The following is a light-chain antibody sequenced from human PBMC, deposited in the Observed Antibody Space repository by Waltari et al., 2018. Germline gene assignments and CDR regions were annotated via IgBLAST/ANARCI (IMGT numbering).Light chain of an antibody. J-gene: IGLJ3*02. CDR1: SSDVGHYTY. Sequence: QSALTQPASVSGSPGQSITISCPGTSSDVGHYTYVPWYQQHPGKAPKLMIYEVSNRPSGVSNRFSGSKSGNTDSLTISGLQAEDEADYYCSSYTSSSTRVFGGGTKLTVL. CDR2: EVS. CDR3: SSYTSSSTRV. V-gene: IGLV2-14*01.